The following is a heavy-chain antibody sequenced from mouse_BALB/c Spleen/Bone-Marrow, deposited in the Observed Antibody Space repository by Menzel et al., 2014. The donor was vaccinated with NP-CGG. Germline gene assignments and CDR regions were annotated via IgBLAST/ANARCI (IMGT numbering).Heavy chain of an antibody. V-gene: IGHV4-1*02. Sequence: DVQLQESGGGLVQPGGSLKLSCAASGFDFSRYWMSWVRQAPGKGLEWIGEINPDSSTINHTPSLKDKFIISRDNAKNTLYLQMSKVRSEDTALYYCAKANWDVSGHFDVWGAGTTVTVSS. D-gene: IGHD4-1*01. J-gene: IGHJ1*01. CDR3: AKANWDVSGHFDV. CDR2: INPDSSTI. CDR1: GFDFSRYW.